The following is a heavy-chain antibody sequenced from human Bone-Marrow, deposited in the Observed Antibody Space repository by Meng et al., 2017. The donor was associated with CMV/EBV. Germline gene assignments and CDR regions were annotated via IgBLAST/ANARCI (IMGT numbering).Heavy chain of an antibody. CDR3: ARGGARYCSSTSCYRYYYYGMDV. CDR2: INHSGST. J-gene: IGHJ6*02. Sequence: SQTLSLTCAVYGGSFSGYYWSWIRQPPGKGLEWIGEINHSGSTNYNPSLKSRVTISVDTSKNQFSLKLSSVTAADTAVYYCARGGARYCSSTSCYRYYYYGMDVWGQGTTVTVSS. CDR1: GGSFSGYY. D-gene: IGHD2-2*02. V-gene: IGHV4-34*01.